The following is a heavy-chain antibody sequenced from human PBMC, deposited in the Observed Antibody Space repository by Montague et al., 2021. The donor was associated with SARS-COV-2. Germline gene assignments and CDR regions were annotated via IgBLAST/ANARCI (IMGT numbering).Heavy chain of an antibody. CDR2: MYYSGST. Sequence: SETLSLTCTVSGGSISSYHHYWGWIRQPPGKGLEWIGAMYYSGSTWLNPSLKSRVTISVDTSKNQLSLNLRSVTAADTAVYFCGRDPWRITIFGVVTRYGMAVWGQGTTVTVPS. J-gene: IGHJ6*02. CDR1: GGSISSYHHY. V-gene: IGHV4-39*07. D-gene: IGHD3-3*01. CDR3: GRDPWRITIFGVVTRYGMAV.